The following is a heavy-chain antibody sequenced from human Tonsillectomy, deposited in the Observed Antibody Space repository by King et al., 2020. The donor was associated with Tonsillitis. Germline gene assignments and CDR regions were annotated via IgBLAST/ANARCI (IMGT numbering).Heavy chain of an antibody. Sequence: QLVQSGAEVKKPGASVKVSCKASGYTFTTYGISWVRQAPGQGLEWVGRISAHNGNTDYAQKYQGRITMITDTSTSTAYMELRSLRSDDTAVYYCALGTTYYYASSGYYYHFDYWCQGALVIASS. CDR2: ISAHNGNT. V-gene: IGHV1-18*01. CDR1: GYTFTTYG. D-gene: IGHD3-22*01. J-gene: IGHJ4*02. CDR3: ALGTTYYYASSGYYYHFDY.